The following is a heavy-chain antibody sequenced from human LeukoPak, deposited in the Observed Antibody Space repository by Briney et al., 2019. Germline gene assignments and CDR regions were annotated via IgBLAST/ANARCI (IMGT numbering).Heavy chain of an antibody. V-gene: IGHV1-2*06. CDR3: ARTAATYYYDSSGYRKDY. Sequence: ASVKVSCKASGYTFTDYYMHWVRQAPGQGLEWMGRINFNSGGTNYAQKLQGRVTMTRDTSISTAYMELSSLRSEDTAVYYCARTAATYYYDSSGYRKDYWGQGTLVTVSS. CDR1: GYTFTDYY. D-gene: IGHD3-22*01. CDR2: INFNSGGT. J-gene: IGHJ4*02.